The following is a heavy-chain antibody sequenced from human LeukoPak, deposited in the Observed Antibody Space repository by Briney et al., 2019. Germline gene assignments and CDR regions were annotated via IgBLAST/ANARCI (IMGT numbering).Heavy chain of an antibody. CDR3: TTDRFAVQKGGY. CDR1: GFPFSNSW. V-gene: IGHV3-15*01. Sequence: GGPLRLSCAASGFPFSNSWMSCVRQAPGKGLEWVGRIKSKTDGGTTDYAAPVKGRFTISRDYSKNTLYLQMNSLRTQDTAVYYCTTDRFAVQKGGYWGQGTLVTVSS. J-gene: IGHJ4*02. D-gene: IGHD1-1*01. CDR2: IKSKTDGGTT.